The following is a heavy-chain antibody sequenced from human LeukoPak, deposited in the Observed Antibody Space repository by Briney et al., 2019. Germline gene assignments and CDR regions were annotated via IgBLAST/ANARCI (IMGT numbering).Heavy chain of an antibody. V-gene: IGHV3-33*06. CDR2: IWYDGSNK. D-gene: IGHD3-22*01. J-gene: IGHJ3*02. Sequence: HPGGSLRLSCAASGFTFSSYGMHWVRQAPGKGLELVAVIWYDGSNKYYADSVKGRFTISRDNSKNTLYLQMNSLRAEDTAVYYCAKDAWGSYYYDSSGYSNDAFDIWGQGTMVTVSS. CDR3: AKDAWGSYYYDSSGYSNDAFDI. CDR1: GFTFSSYG.